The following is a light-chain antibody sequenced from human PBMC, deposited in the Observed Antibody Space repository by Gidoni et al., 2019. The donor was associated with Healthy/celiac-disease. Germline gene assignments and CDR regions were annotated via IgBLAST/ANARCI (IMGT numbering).Light chain of an antibody. J-gene: IGKJ1*01. V-gene: IGKV4-1*01. Sequence: DIVMTQSPDSLAVSLGERATINCKSSQSVLYSSNNKNYLAWYQQKPGQPPKLLIYWASTRESGVPDRFRGSGSGTDFTLTISSLQAEDVAVYSCQQYYSTPTFGQGTKVEIK. CDR2: WAS. CDR3: QQYYSTPT. CDR1: QSVLYSSNNKNY.